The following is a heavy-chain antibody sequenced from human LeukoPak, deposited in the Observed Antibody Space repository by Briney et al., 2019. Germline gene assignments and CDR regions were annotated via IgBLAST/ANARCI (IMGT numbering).Heavy chain of an antibody. D-gene: IGHD3-22*01. CDR3: AREVGYSTSYYGRFDP. CDR1: GYTFSGHY. Sequence: GASVKVSCKTSGYTFSGHYIHWVRQAPGLGLEWMGRVNVNNGDTKYAQKFQGRVTMTRDTSITTVYMELASLRSDDTAVFYCAREVGYSTSYYGRFDPWGQGTLVIVSS. J-gene: IGHJ5*02. CDR2: VNVNNGDT. V-gene: IGHV1-2*06.